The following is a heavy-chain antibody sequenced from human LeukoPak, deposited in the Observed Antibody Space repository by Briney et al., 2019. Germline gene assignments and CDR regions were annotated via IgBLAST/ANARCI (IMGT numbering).Heavy chain of an antibody. CDR3: ASKDDILTGSLDY. CDR1: GYTFTSYA. J-gene: IGHJ4*02. V-gene: IGHV1-3*01. CDR2: INAGNGNT. Sequence: ASVKVSCKASGYTFTSYAMHWVRPAPGQRLEWMGWINAGNGNTKYSQKFQGRVTITRDTSASTAYMELSSLRSEDTAVYYCASKDDILTGSLDYWGQGSLVTVSS. D-gene: IGHD3-9*01.